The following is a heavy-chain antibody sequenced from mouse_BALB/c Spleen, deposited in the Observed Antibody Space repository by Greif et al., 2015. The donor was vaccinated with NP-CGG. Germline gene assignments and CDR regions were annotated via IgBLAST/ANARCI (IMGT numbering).Heavy chain of an antibody. J-gene: IGHJ2*01. Sequence: EVQRVESGGGLVQPGGSRKLSCAASGFTFSDYGMAWVRQAPGKGPEWVAFISNLAYSIYYADTVTGRFTISRENAKNTLYLEMSGLRSEDTAMYYCAREYYYGSLDYWGQGTTLTVSS. V-gene: IGHV5-15*02. CDR3: AREYYYGSLDY. CDR1: GFTFSDYG. CDR2: ISNLAYSI. D-gene: IGHD1-1*01.